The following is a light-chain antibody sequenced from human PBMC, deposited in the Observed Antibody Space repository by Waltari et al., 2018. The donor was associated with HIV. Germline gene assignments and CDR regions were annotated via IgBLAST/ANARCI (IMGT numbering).Light chain of an antibody. V-gene: IGLV2-23*02. CDR3: CSYAGSGTFVV. CDR2: EVT. CDR1: SRDVGTYNL. Sequence: QSALTQPASVSGSPGQPISISCTGNSRDVGTYNLVSWYQHHPGKAPKLLIYEVTKRPSGVSHRFSGSKFGNRASLTISGLQAEDEADYYCCSYAGSGTFVVIGGGTKLIVL. J-gene: IGLJ2*01.